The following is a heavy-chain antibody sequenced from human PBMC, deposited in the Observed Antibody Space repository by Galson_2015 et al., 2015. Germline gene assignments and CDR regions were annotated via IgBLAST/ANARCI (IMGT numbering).Heavy chain of an antibody. CDR2: INSDGSST. Sequence: SLRLSCAASGFTFSSYWMHWVRQAPGKGLVWVSRINSDGSSTSYADSVKGRFIISRDNAKNTLYLQMNSLRAEDTAVYYCAREQYSSSWYYAYWGQGTLVTVSS. V-gene: IGHV3-74*01. J-gene: IGHJ4*02. CDR3: AREQYSSSWYYAY. CDR1: GFTFSSYW. D-gene: IGHD6-13*01.